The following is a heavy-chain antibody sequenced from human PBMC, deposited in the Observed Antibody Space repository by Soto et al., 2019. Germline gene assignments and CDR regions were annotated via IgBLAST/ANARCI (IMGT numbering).Heavy chain of an antibody. CDR1: GGTFSSYA. V-gene: IGHV1-69*06. Sequence: ASVKVSCKASGGTFSSYAISWVRQAPGQGLEWMGGIIPIFGTANYAQKFQGRVTITADKSTSTAYMELSSLRSEDTAVYYCARERAVGAHFDYWGQGTLVTVSS. D-gene: IGHD1-26*01. CDR3: ARERAVGAHFDY. CDR2: IIPIFGTA. J-gene: IGHJ4*02.